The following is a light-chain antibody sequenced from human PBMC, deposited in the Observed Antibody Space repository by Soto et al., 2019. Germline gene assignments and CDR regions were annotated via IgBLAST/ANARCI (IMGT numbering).Light chain of an antibody. CDR2: ATS. CDR3: QQYDTSPPMYT. V-gene: IGKV3-20*01. Sequence: EIVLTHSPATLSLSPCERATFSSSASQSVSSDLVWYQQKPDQSPRLLIYATSTRAAGIPDRFSGSGSGTDFTLTISRLEPDDVAVYYCQQYDTSPPMYTFGQGTKVDIK. CDR1: QSVSSD. J-gene: IGKJ2*01.